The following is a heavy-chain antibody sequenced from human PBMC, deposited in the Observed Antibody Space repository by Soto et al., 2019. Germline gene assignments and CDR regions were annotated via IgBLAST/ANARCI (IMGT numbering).Heavy chain of an antibody. D-gene: IGHD5-12*01. CDR3: VKDIDEADYSGYDDAFDI. Sequence: EVQLVESGGGLVQPGRSLRLSCAASGFSFNDHAMHWVRQAPGKGLEWVAGISWHGGSIAYGDSVRGRFTISRDNAKNSLHLQMNRLRVEDTALYYCVKDIDEADYSGYDDAFDIWGQGTMVTVSS. CDR1: GFSFNDHA. J-gene: IGHJ3*02. CDR2: ISWHGGSI. V-gene: IGHV3-9*01.